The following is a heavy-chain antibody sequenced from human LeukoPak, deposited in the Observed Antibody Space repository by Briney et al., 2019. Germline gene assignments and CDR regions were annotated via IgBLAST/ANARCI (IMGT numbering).Heavy chain of an antibody. CDR3: ARSPTSLDYFDY. Sequence: SETLSLTCAVSGGSISSGGYSWSWIRQPPGKGLEWIGYIYHSGSTYYNPSLKSRVTISVDRSKNQFSLKLSSVTAADTAVYYCARSPTSLDYFDYWGQGTLVTVSS. J-gene: IGHJ4*02. D-gene: IGHD3-16*02. V-gene: IGHV4-30-2*01. CDR1: GGSISSGGYS. CDR2: IYHSGST.